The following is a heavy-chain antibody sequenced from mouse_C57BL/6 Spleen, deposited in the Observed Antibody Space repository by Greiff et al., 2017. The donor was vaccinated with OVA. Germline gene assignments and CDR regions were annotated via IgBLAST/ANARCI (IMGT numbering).Heavy chain of an antibody. CDR2: INPSSGDT. V-gene: IGHV1-4*01. J-gene: IGHJ4*01. CDR1: GYTFTSYT. CDR3: ARSSDWDERSMDY. D-gene: IGHD4-1*01. Sequence: QVQLKQSGAELARPGASVKMSCKASGYTFTSYTMHWVKQRPGQGLEWIGYINPSSGDTKYNQKFKDKATLTADKSSSTAYMQLSSLTSEDSAVYYCARSSDWDERSMDYWGQGTSVTVSS.